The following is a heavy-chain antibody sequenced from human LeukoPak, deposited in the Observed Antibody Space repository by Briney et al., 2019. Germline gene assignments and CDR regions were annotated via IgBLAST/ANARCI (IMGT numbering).Heavy chain of an antibody. D-gene: IGHD2-15*01. CDR1: GFTFSSYS. CDR3: ARGRNLVVVAATDMDV. CDR2: ISSSGSTI. J-gene: IGHJ6*03. Sequence: PGGSLRLSXAASGFTFSSYSMNWVRQAPGKGLEWVSYISSSGSTIYYADSVKGRFAISRDNAKNSLYLQMNSLRAEDTAVYYCARGRNLVVVAATDMDVWGKGTTVTVSS. V-gene: IGHV3-48*04.